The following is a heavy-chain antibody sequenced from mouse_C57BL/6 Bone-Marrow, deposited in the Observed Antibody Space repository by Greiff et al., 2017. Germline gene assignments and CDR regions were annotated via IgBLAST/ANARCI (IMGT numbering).Heavy chain of an antibody. CDR2: IYPSDSET. J-gene: IGHJ4*01. CDR1: GYTFTSYW. V-gene: IGHV1-61*01. CDR3: ARGTTVVARYAMDY. D-gene: IGHD1-1*01. Sequence: QVHVKQPGAELVRPGSSVKLSCKASGYTFTSYWMDWVKQRPGQGLEWIGNIYPSDSETHYNQKFKDKATLTVDKSSSTAYMQLSSLTSEASAVYYCARGTTVVARYAMDYWGQGTSVTVSS.